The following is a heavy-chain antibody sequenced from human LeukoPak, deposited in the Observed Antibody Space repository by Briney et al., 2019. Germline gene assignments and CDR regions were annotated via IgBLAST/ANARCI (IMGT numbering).Heavy chain of an antibody. CDR2: IYYSGST. Sequence: PSETLSLTCTVSGGSVSSGSYYWSWIRQPPGKGLEWIGYIYYSGSTNYNPSLKSRVTISADTSKNQFSLKLSSVTAADTAVYYCVRDRELFYWGREPWSPSPQ. V-gene: IGHV4-61*01. J-gene: IGHJ4*02. CDR1: GGSVSSGSYY. CDR3: VRDRELFY. D-gene: IGHD1-7*01.